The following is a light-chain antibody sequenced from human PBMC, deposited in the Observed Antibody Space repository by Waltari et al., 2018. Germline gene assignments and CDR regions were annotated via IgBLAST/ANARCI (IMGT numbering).Light chain of an antibody. Sequence: DIVMTQSPDSLAVSLGERATINCKSSQSVLYSSNNKNYLAWYQQKPGQPPKLLIYWASTRASGVPDRFSGSGSGTDFTLTISSLQAEDVAVYYCQQYYTSPQLTFGGGTKVEIK. CDR1: QSVLYSSNNKNY. J-gene: IGKJ4*01. V-gene: IGKV4-1*01. CDR3: QQYYTSPQLT. CDR2: WAS.